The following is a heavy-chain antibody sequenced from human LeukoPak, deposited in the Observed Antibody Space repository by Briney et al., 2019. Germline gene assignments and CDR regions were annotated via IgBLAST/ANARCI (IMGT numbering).Heavy chain of an antibody. CDR2: ISGSGGST. V-gene: IGHV3-23*01. J-gene: IGHJ6*04. CDR1: GFIFSSYA. D-gene: IGHD3-9*01. CDR3: AKTRWDLTPFDYWGQGTLVAVSSDV. Sequence: GGSLRLSCEASGFIFSSYAMSWVRQAPGKGLEWVSGISGSGGSTYCPDSVKGRFTISRDNSKSTLYLQMNSLRAEDTAVYYCAKTRWDLTPFDYWGQGTLVAVSSDVWGKGTTVTVSS.